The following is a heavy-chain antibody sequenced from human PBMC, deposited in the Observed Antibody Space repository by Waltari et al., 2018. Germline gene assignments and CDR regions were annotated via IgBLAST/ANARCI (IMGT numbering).Heavy chain of an antibody. CDR2: IKSNTDGGKI. Sequence: EVQLVESGGGLVKPGGSLSLSCAALGFTFTNAWMSWVRQAPGKGLEWVGRIKSNTDGGKIDYAAPVKGRFTISRDDSKNTLYLEMNSLKTDDTAVYYCTTVRERTSAFMDVWGKGTTVTVSS. D-gene: IGHD1-26*01. V-gene: IGHV3-15*01. CDR3: TTVRERTSAFMDV. CDR1: GFTFTNAW. J-gene: IGHJ6*03.